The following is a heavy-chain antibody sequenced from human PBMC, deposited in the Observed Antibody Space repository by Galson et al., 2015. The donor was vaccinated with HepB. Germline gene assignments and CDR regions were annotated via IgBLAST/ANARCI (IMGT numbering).Heavy chain of an antibody. CDR3: AREARTAAGMRLTGYYGMDV. CDR2: INPNSGGT. V-gene: IGHV1-2*04. CDR1: GYTFTGYY. D-gene: IGHD6-13*01. Sequence: SVKVSCKASGYTFTGYYMHWVRQAPGQGLEWIGWINPNSGGTNYAQKFQGWVTMTRDTSISTAYMELSRLRSDDTAVYYCAREARTAAGMRLTGYYGMDVWGQGTTVTVSS. J-gene: IGHJ6*02.